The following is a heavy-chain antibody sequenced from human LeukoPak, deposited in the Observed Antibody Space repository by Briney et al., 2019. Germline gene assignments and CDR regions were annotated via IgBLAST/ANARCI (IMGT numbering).Heavy chain of an antibody. V-gene: IGHV3-48*04. Sequence: GGSLRLSCAASGFTFSTYSMNWVRQAPGKGLEWVSHISSSSSTIYYADSVRGRLTIPRDNAKTSLFLQMSSLRAEDTAVYYCVRGCPSTSAACHDYWGQGTLVAVSS. CDR1: GFTFSTYS. CDR2: ISSSSSTI. J-gene: IGHJ4*02. D-gene: IGHD2-2*01. CDR3: VRGCPSTSAACHDY.